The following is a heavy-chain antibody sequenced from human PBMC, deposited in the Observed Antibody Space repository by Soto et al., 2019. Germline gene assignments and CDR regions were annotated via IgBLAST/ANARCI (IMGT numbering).Heavy chain of an antibody. D-gene: IGHD2-15*01. V-gene: IGHV1-18*04. CDR2: ISPNNGDT. Sequence: QVQLVQSGAEVKRPGAPMKVSCKASGYTFTNYGFNWVRQAPGQGLEWMGWISPNNGDTIYAQTFQGRVTLTTDTSTSTAYMELRSLTSDDTAVYYCARTPRTQMIVLEAATRFDYWGQGTLVTVSS. CDR1: GYTFTNYG. CDR3: ARTPRTQMIVLEAATRFDY. J-gene: IGHJ4*02.